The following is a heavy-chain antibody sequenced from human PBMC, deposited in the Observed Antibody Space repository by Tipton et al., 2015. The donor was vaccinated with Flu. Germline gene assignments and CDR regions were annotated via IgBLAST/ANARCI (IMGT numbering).Heavy chain of an antibody. V-gene: IGHV1-69*06. D-gene: IGHD2-2*01. CDR2: IIPIFGTA. CDR1: GGTFSSYA. CDR3: ARGLGYCSSTSCHPGTFDI. J-gene: IGHJ3*02. Sequence: QSGAEVKKPGSSVKVSCKASGGTFSSYAISWVRQAPGQGLEWMGGIIPIFGTANYAQKFQGRVTITADKSTSTAYMELSSLRSEDTAVYHCARGLGYCSSTSCHPGTFDIWGQGTMVTVSS.